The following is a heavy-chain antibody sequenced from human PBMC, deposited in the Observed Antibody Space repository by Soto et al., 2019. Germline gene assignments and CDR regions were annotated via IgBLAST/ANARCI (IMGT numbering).Heavy chain of an antibody. CDR3: ARRNTAGFLRYFDN. V-gene: IGHV1-69*06. J-gene: IGHJ4*02. CDR1: GGTLTNFINYP. CDR2: IVPNIGTV. Sequence: QVQLVQSGAEVMQPGSSVKVSCKPSGGTLTNFINYPINWVRQSPGQGFEWMGGIVPNIGTVNYAQKFQGRVTMTADKSTGTVYMELSSLRSDDSALYYCARRNTAGFLRYFDNWGQGTLVTVSS. D-gene: IGHD6-19*01.